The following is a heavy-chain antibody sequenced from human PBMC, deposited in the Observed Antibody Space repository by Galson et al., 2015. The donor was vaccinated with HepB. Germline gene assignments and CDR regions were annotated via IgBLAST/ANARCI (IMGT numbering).Heavy chain of an antibody. CDR3: ARFEGGGTWSSHFDY. V-gene: IGHV3-21*01. CDR1: GFTFSSYS. CDR2: ISSSSSYI. Sequence: SLRLSCAASGFTFSSYSMNWVRQAPGKGLEWVSSISSSSSYIYYADSVKGRFTISRDNAKNSLYLQMNSLRAEDTAVYYRARFEGGGTWSSHFDYWGQGTLVTVSS. J-gene: IGHJ4*02. D-gene: IGHD1-1*01.